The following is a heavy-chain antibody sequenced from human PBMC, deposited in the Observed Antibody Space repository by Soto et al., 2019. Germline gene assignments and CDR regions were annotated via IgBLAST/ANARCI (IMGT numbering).Heavy chain of an antibody. CDR1: GGSISSYY. CDR3: ARAPYYDFWSGQTPPPYYFDY. J-gene: IGHJ4*02. D-gene: IGHD3-3*01. V-gene: IGHV4-59*01. CDR2: IYYSGST. Sequence: PSETLSLTCTVSGGSISSYYWGWIRQPPGKGLEWIGYIYYSGSTNYNPSLKSRVTISVDTSKNQFSLKLSSVTAADTAVYYCARAPYYDFWSGQTPPPYYFDYWGQGTLVTVSS.